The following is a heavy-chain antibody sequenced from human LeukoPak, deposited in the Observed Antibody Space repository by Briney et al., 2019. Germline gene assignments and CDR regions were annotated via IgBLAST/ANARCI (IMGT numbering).Heavy chain of an antibody. Sequence: GGSLRLSCAASGFTFSNYWMHWVRQAPGKGLVWVSLINSDGSSTNYADSVKGRFTICRDNAKNTLYLQMNSLRAEDTAVYYSARDYGDAFDVWGQGTMVTVSS. CDR3: ARDYGDAFDV. V-gene: IGHV3-74*01. D-gene: IGHD4-17*01. CDR1: GFTFSNYW. J-gene: IGHJ3*01. CDR2: INSDGSST.